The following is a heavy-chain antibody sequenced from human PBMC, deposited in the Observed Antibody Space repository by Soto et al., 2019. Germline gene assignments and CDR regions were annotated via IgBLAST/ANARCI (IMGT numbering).Heavy chain of an antibody. J-gene: IGHJ5*02. CDR3: ARGAGGYCSSTSCYEGVGFDP. CDR1: GGSFSGYY. Sequence: QVQLQQWGAGLLKPSETLSLTCAVYGGSFSGYYWSWIRQPPGKGLEWIGEINHSGSTNYNPSLKSRVTISVDTSKQQFSLKLSSVTAADTAVYYCARGAGGYCSSTSCYEGVGFDPWGQGTLVTVSS. D-gene: IGHD2-2*01. CDR2: INHSGST. V-gene: IGHV4-34*01.